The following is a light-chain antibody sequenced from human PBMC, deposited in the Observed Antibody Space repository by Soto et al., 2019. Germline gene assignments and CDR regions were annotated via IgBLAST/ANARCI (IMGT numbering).Light chain of an antibody. CDR1: QSVRSN. J-gene: IGKJ5*01. Sequence: EIVLTQSPGTLSLSPGERATLSCRASQSVRSNLAWYQQKPGQAPRLLIYDASNRATGIAPRFSGSGSGTEFTLTISSLQSEDFAVYYCQQYNNWPPITFGQGTRLEI. V-gene: IGKV3D-15*01. CDR2: DAS. CDR3: QQYNNWPPIT.